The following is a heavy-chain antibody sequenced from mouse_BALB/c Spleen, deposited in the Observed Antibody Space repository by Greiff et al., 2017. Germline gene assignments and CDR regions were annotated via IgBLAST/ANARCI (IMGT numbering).Heavy chain of an antibody. D-gene: IGHD2-10*02. CDR3: ARGQYGNPMDY. Sequence: DVKLVESGPGLVKPSQSLSLTCTVTGYSITSDYAWNWIRQFPGNKLEWMGYISYSGSTSYNPSLKSRISITRDTSKNQFFLQLNSVTTEDTATYYCARGQYGNPMDYWGQGTSVTVSS. V-gene: IGHV3-2*02. CDR2: ISYSGST. J-gene: IGHJ4*01. CDR1: GYSITSDYA.